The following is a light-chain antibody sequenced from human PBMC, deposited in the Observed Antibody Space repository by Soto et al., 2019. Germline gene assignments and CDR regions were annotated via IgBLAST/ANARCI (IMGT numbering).Light chain of an antibody. CDR2: SSS. J-gene: IGLJ2*01. CDR3: AAWDDTLNGPYVV. CDR1: ASNIGSNP. V-gene: IGLV1-44*01. Sequence: QSVVTQPPSASGTPGQRVTISCSGSASNIGSNPVNWYQQLPGTAPKLLIYSSSHRPSGVPDRISGSKSGTSASLAISGLQSGDEADYYCAAWDDTLNGPYVVFGGGTKLTVL.